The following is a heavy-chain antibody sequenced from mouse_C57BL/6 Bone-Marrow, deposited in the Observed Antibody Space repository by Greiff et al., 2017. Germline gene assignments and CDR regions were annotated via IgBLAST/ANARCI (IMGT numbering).Heavy chain of an antibody. CDR3: ARSLYYGSLGWFAY. Sequence: EVQLQQSGPELVKPGASVKISCKASGYTFTDYYMNWVKQSHGKSLEWIGEINPNNGGTSYNQKFKGKATLTVDKSSSTAYMELRSLTSEDSAVYYCARSLYYGSLGWFAYWGQGTLVTVSA. V-gene: IGHV1-26*01. D-gene: IGHD1-1*01. CDR2: INPNNGGT. CDR1: GYTFTDYY. J-gene: IGHJ3*01.